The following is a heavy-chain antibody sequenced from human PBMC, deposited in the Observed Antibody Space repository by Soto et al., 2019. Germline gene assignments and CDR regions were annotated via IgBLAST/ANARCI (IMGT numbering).Heavy chain of an antibody. CDR1: GYTFTSYG. Sequence: QVQLVQSGAEVKKPGVSVKVSCKASGYTFTSYGIRWVRQAPGQGLEWMGWISAYNGNTNYTQKLQGRVTMTTDTATSTASMDLRSLRSDDTAVYYCASVYYVILTGYSAECGYWGQGTLVTVSS. CDR2: ISAYNGNT. CDR3: ASVYYVILTGYSAECGY. V-gene: IGHV1-18*01. J-gene: IGHJ4*02. D-gene: IGHD3-9*01.